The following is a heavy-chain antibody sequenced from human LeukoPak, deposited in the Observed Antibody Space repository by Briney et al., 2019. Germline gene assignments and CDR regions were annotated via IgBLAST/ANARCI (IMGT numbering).Heavy chain of an antibody. J-gene: IGHJ4*02. V-gene: IGHV3-30*02. CDR1: GFTFSSYG. CDR3: AKGRSEFVVVPAATGY. D-gene: IGHD2-2*01. CDR2: IRYDGSNK. Sequence: GGSLRLSCAASGFTFSSYGMHWVRQAPGKGLEWVAFIRYDGSNKYYADSVKGRFTISRDNSKNTLYLQMNSLRAEDTAVYYCAKGRSEFVVVPAATGYWGQGALVTVSS.